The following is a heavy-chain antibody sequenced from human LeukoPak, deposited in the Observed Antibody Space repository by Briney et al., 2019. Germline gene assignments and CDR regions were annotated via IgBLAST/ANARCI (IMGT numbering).Heavy chain of an antibody. D-gene: IGHD2-8*02. CDR2: IDATGSII. CDR3: ARDYWQSGRHLGPFDY. V-gene: IGHV3-48*03. J-gene: IGHJ4*02. Sequence: SGGSLRLSCAASGFSFSRYWMNWVRQAPGKGLEWVSYIDATGSIIYYADSVKGRFTISRDNAKNSLYLQMNSLRAEDTAVYYCARDYWQSGRHLGPFDYWGQGTLVTVSS. CDR1: GFSFSRYW.